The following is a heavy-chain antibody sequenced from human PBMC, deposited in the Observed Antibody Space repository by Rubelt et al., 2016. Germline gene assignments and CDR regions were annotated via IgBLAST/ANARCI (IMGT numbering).Heavy chain of an antibody. Sequence: QVQLQESGPGLVKPSETLSLTCTVSGGSISSYYWSWIRQPPGKGLEWIGYIYYSGSTNYNPSLRSRVTISVDMTKNQFSLRLSSGTAAYTAVYYCAREELGIGDAFDIWGQGTMVTVSS. CDR2: IYYSGST. CDR3: AREELGIGDAFDI. CDR1: GGSISSYY. D-gene: IGHD7-27*01. V-gene: IGHV4-59*01. J-gene: IGHJ3*02.